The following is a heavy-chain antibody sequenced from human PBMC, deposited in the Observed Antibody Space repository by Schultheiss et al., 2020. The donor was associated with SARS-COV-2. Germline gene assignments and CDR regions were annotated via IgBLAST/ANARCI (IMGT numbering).Heavy chain of an antibody. CDR2: ISYDGSNK. D-gene: IGHD7-27*01. V-gene: IGHV3-30*01. CDR1: GFTFSSYA. CDR3: AREMGNDLYFDY. J-gene: IGHJ4*02. Sequence: GGSLRLSCAASGFTFSSYAMHWVRQAPGKGLEWVAVISYDGSNKYYADSVKGRFTISRDNSKNTLYLQMNSLRAEDTAVYYCAREMGNDLYFDYWGQGTLVTVSS.